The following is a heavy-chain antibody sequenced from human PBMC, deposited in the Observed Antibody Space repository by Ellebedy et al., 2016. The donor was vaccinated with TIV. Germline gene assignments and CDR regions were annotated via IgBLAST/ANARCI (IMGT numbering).Heavy chain of an antibody. D-gene: IGHD2-2*03. Sequence: AASVKVSCKASGYTFTSYAMHWVRQAPGQRLEWMGWINAGNGNTKYSQKFQGRVTITRDTSASTAYMELSSLRSEDTAVYYCARDYQSVDIVVVPAAIGKSGVGFDYWGQGTLVTVSS. CDR1: GYTFTSYA. CDR2: INAGNGNT. CDR3: ARDYQSVDIVVVPAAIGKSGVGFDY. V-gene: IGHV1-3*01. J-gene: IGHJ4*02.